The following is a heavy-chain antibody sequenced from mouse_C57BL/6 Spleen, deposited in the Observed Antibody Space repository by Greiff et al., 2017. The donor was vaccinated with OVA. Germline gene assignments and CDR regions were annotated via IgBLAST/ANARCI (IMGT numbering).Heavy chain of an antibody. CDR1: GYTFTSYW. V-gene: IGHV1-61*01. Sequence: QVQLQQSGAELVRPGSSVKLSCKASGYTFTSYWMDWVKQRPGQGLEWIGNIYPSDSETHYNQKFKDKATLTVDKSSSTAYMQLSSLTSEDSAVYYCARRQLRCFDYWGQGTTLTVSS. CDR3: ARRQLRCFDY. D-gene: IGHD3-2*02. J-gene: IGHJ2*01. CDR2: IYPSDSET.